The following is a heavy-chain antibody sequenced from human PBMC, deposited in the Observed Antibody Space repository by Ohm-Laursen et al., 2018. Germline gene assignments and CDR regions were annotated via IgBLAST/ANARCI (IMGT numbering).Heavy chain of an antibody. CDR1: GFTFSSYS. Sequence: GSLRLSCTASGFTFSSYSMNWVRQAPGKGLEWVSYISSSSSTIYYADSVKGRFTISRDNAKNSLYLQMNSLRAEDTAVYYCARLDYYGSGKNYWGQGTLVTVSS. J-gene: IGHJ4*02. D-gene: IGHD3-10*01. CDR3: ARLDYYGSGKNY. V-gene: IGHV3-48*01. CDR2: ISSSSSTI.